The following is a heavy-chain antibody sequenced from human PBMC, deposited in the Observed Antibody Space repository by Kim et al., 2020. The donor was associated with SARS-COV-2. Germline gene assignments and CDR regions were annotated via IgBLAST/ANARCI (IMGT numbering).Heavy chain of an antibody. CDR2: INPSGGST. CDR1: GYTFTSYY. CDR3: ARAGGITGTPGDYYYGMDV. V-gene: IGHV1-46*01. Sequence: ASVKVSCKASGYTFTSYYMHWVRQAPGQGLEWMGIINPSGGSTSYAQKFQGRVTMTRDTSTSTVYMELSSLRSEDTAVYYCARAGGITGTPGDYYYGMDVWGQGTTVTVSS. J-gene: IGHJ6*02. D-gene: IGHD1-20*01.